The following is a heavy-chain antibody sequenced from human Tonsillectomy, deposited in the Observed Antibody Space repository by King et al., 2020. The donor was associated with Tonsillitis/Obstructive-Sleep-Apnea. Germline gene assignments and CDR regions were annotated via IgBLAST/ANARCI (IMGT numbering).Heavy chain of an antibody. CDR2: IYYSGST. CDR1: GGSISSSSYY. V-gene: IGHV4-39*01. CDR3: AVYHCSSTSCYLHYFDY. Sequence: QLQESGPGLVKPSETLSLTCTVSGGSISSSSYYWGWIRQPPGKGLEWIGSIYYSGSTYYNPSLKSRVTISVDTSKNQFSLKLSSVTAADTAVYYCAVYHCSSTSCYLHYFDYWGQGTLVTVSS. J-gene: IGHJ4*02. D-gene: IGHD2-2*01.